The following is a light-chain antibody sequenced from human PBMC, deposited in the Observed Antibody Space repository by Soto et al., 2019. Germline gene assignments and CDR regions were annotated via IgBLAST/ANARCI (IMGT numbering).Light chain of an antibody. J-gene: IGLJ1*01. V-gene: IGLV1-44*01. CDR1: SSNIGSNT. Sequence: QSALTXPPSASGTPGQRVTISCSGRSSNIGSNTVNWYQQLPGTAPKLLIYSNNQRPSGVPDRFSGSKSGTSASLAISGLQSEDEADYYCAAWDDSLNAYVFGTGTKVTVL. CDR3: AAWDDSLNAYV. CDR2: SNN.